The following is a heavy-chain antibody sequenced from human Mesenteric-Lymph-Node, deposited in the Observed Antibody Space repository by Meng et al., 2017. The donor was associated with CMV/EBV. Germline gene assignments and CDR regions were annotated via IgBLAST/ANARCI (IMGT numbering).Heavy chain of an antibody. CDR3: ARGRTVNT. CDR1: IGSFSDAY. J-gene: IGHJ5*02. Sequence: TLYLTRAVYIGSFSDAYWNWIRQPPGKGLEWIGEINHGGRTNYNPSLKSRVTISVDTSKNQFSLKLTSVTAADTGVYYCARGRTVNTWGQGTLVTVSS. V-gene: IGHV4-34*01. D-gene: IGHD1/OR15-1a*01. CDR2: INHGGRT.